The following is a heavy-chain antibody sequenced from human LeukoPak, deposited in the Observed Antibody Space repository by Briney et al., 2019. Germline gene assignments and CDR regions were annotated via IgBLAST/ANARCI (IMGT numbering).Heavy chain of an antibody. J-gene: IGHJ4*02. CDR3: ARAGHSSSWTVDY. CDR1: GFTVSSNY. D-gene: IGHD6-13*01. CDR2: ISSSSSYI. V-gene: IGHV3-21*01. Sequence: GGSLRLSCAASGFTVSSNYMSWVRQAPGKGLEWVSSISSSSSYIYYADSVKGRFTISRDNAKNSLYLQMNSLRAEDTAVYYCARAGHSSSWTVDYWGQGTLVTVSS.